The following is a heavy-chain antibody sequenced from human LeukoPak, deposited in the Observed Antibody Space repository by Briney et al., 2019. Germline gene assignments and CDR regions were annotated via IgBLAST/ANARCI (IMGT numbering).Heavy chain of an antibody. CDR1: GFTFSSYS. D-gene: IGHD3-16*01. Sequence: GGSLRLSCAASGFTFSSYSTSWFRQAPGKGLEWVANIHEDGFVRNYVDSVKGRFTISRDNARNSVYLQLNNLRVEDTALYYCARGRGWVDHWGQGTLVTVSS. CDR3: ARGRGWVDH. J-gene: IGHJ4*02. V-gene: IGHV3-7*01. CDR2: IHEDGFVR.